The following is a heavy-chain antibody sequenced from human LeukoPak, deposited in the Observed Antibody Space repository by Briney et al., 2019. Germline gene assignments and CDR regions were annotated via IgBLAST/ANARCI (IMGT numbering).Heavy chain of an antibody. V-gene: IGHV1-2*02. J-gene: IGHJ5*02. CDR1: GYTFTGYY. CDR2: INPKSGGT. D-gene: IGHD3-10*01. CDR3: ARVGGITMVRGVIISFNSFDP. Sequence: ASVKVSCKASGYTFTGYYMHWVRQAPGQGLEWMGWINPKSGGTNYAQKFQGRVTMTRDTSISTAYMELSRLRSDDTAVYYCARVGGITMVRGVIISFNSFDPWGQGTLVTVSS.